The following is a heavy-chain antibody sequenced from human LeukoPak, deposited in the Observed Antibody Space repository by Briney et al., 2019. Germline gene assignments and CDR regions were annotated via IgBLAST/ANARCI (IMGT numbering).Heavy chain of an antibody. J-gene: IGHJ4*02. CDR3: TRYASESLFDY. Sequence: GGALKLSCAASGFTFSGAGMHWVRRACGKGVGGVCRIRSKANGYAKAYAASVKGRFTISRDDSKNTAYLQMNSLKTEDTAVYYCTRYASESLFDYWGQGTLVTVSS. CDR1: GFTFSGAG. D-gene: IGHD2-8*01. CDR2: IRSKANGYAK. V-gene: IGHV3-73*01.